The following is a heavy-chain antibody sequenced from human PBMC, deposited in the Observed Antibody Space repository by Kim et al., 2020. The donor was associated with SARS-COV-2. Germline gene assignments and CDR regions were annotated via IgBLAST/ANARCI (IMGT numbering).Heavy chain of an antibody. V-gene: IGHV3-30*02. CDR3: AKDYDSSGYYSGAYDY. Sequence: SVQGRLTISRDNSKNTLYLQMNSLRAEDTAVYYCAKDYDSSGYYSGAYDYWGQGTLVTVSS. J-gene: IGHJ4*02. D-gene: IGHD3-22*01.